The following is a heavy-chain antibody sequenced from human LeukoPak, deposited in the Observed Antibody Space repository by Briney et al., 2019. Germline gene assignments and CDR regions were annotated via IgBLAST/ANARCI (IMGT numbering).Heavy chain of an antibody. V-gene: IGHV4-4*07. CDR2: IYTSGST. CDR1: GGSISSYY. CDR3: ARDRPPGIAAAGPDWYFDL. J-gene: IGHJ2*01. D-gene: IGHD6-13*01. Sequence: MASETLSLTCTVSGGSISSYYWSWIRQPAGKGLEWIGRIYTSGSTNYNPSLESRVTMSVDTSKNQFSLKLSSVTAADTAVYYCARDRPPGIAAAGPDWYFDLWGRGTLVTVSS.